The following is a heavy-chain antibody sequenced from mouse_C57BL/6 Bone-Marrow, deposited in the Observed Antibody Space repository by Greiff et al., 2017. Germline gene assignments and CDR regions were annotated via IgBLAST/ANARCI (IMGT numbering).Heavy chain of an antibody. CDR2: INPNNGGT. CDR3: ARKGGYYWYFEG. J-gene: IGHJ1*03. Sequence: VQLQQSGPELVKPGASVQMYCKASGYTFTDYNMHWVKQSHGKSLEWIGYINPNNGGTSYNQKFKGKATLTVNKSSSTAYMELRSLTSEDSAVXYCARKGGYYWYFEGWGTGTTVTVSS. V-gene: IGHV1-22*01. D-gene: IGHD1-1*02. CDR1: GYTFTDYN.